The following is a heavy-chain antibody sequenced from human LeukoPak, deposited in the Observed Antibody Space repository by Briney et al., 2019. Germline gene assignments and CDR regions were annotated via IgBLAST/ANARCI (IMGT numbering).Heavy chain of an antibody. CDR3: ARLNAYSSGDY. CDR1: VGTFSSYA. V-gene: IGHV1-69*04. CDR2: IIPILGIA. D-gene: IGHD6-25*01. J-gene: IGHJ4*02. Sequence: SVNVSCKASVGTFSSYAISWVRQAPGQGLEWMGRIIPILGIANYAQKFQGRVTITADKSTSTAYMELSSLRSEDTAVYYCARLNAYSSGDYWGQGTLVTVSS.